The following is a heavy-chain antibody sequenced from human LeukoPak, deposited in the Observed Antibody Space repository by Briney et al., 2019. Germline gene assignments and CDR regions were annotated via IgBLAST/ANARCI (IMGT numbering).Heavy chain of an antibody. CDR1: GYSISSGYY. V-gene: IGHV4-38-2*02. Sequence: SETLSLTCTVSGYSISSGYYWGWIRQPPGKGLEWIGYIYHSGSTYYNPSLKSRVTISVDRSKNQFSLKLSSVTAADTAVYYCARELDSSGYFDYWGQGTLVTVSS. D-gene: IGHD3-22*01. J-gene: IGHJ4*02. CDR3: ARELDSSGYFDY. CDR2: IYHSGST.